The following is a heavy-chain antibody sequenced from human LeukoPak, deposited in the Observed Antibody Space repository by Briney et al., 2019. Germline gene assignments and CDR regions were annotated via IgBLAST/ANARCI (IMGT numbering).Heavy chain of an antibody. CDR1: GFTFSSYS. CDR3: ARDLHSYGY. Sequence: GGSLRLSCAASGFTFSSYSMNWVRQAPGKGLEWVSYISSSSSTIYYADSVKGRFTISRDNAKNSMYLQMNSLRAEDTAVYYCARDLHSYGYWGQGTLVTVSS. V-gene: IGHV3-48*01. D-gene: IGHD5-18*01. CDR2: ISSSSSTI. J-gene: IGHJ4*02.